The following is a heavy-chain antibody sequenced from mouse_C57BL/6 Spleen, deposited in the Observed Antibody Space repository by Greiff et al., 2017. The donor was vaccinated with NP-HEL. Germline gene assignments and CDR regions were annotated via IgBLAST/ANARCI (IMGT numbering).Heavy chain of an antibody. V-gene: IGHV5-9-1*02. CDR2: ISSGGDYI. CDR1: GFTFSSYA. CDR3: TREVRPYYAMDY. J-gene: IGHJ4*01. Sequence: EVKLMESGEGLVKPGGSLKLSCAASGFTFSSYAMSWVRQTPEKRLEWVAYISSGGDYIYYADTVKGRFTISRDNARNTLYLQMSSLKSEDTAMYYCTREVRPYYAMDYWVKEPQSPSPQ. D-gene: IGHD2-14*01.